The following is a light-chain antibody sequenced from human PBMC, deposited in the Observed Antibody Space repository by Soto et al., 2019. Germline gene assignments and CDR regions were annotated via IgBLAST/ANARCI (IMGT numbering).Light chain of an antibody. Sequence: EVVLTQSPATLSLSPGDRATLSCRASQSVSHALAWYQQKPGQAPRLLIHDASSRATGIPARFSGSGSETDFTLTISSLEPEGFAVYYCQQRSSWPPPTFGGGTKVEI. CDR3: QQRSSWPPPT. CDR1: QSVSHA. CDR2: DAS. J-gene: IGKJ4*01. V-gene: IGKV3-11*01.